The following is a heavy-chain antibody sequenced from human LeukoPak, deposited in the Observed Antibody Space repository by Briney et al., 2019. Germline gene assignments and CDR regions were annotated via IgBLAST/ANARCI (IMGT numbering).Heavy chain of an antibody. Sequence: GGSLRLSCVGSGFTFNTYWMNWVRQAPGKRLEWVANIREDGSEIYYLDSVKGRFTIFRDNAKNSLYLQMNGLRAEDTAVYYCARHWAHLDYWGQGTLVTVSS. D-gene: IGHD7-27*01. CDR2: IREDGSEI. CDR1: GFTFNTYW. V-gene: IGHV3-7*01. J-gene: IGHJ4*02. CDR3: ARHWAHLDY.